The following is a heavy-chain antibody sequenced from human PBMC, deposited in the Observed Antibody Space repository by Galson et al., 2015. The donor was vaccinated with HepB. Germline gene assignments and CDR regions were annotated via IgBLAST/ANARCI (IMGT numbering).Heavy chain of an antibody. Sequence: SVKVSCKASGYTFTGYYLHWVRQAPGQGLEWMGRINPNSGGTNYAQKFQGRVTMTRDTSISTAYMELSRLRSDDTAVYYCARALIYGATTHDASDIWGQGTMVTVSS. CDR1: GYTFTGYY. CDR3: ARALIYGATTHDASDI. J-gene: IGHJ3*02. D-gene: IGHD4-17*01. CDR2: INPNSGGT. V-gene: IGHV1-2*06.